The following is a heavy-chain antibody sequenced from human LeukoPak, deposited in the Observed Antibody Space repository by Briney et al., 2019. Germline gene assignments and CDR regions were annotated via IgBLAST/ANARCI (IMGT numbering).Heavy chain of an antibody. Sequence: PGASLRLSCAASGFTFSSYAMSWVRQAPGEGLEWVSAISGSGGSTYYADSVKGRFTISRDNSKNTLYLQMNSLRAEDTAVYYCAKEERVGNHYDSGGYYPFDYWGQGTLVTVSS. CDR2: ISGSGGST. D-gene: IGHD3-22*01. J-gene: IGHJ4*02. V-gene: IGHV3-23*01. CDR1: GFTFSSYA. CDR3: AKEERVGNHYDSGGYYPFDY.